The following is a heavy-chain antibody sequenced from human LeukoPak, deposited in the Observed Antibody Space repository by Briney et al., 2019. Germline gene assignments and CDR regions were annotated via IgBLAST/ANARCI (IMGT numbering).Heavy chain of an antibody. V-gene: IGHV3-30*18. D-gene: IGHD6-19*01. CDR1: GFTFSSSG. J-gene: IGHJ4*02. CDR3: AKDFISGSAH. Sequence: GGSPRLSCAASGFTFSSSGMHWVRQAPGKGLEWVAVISSDGSNKYYADSVKGRFTISRDDSRNTLCLQMNSLRAEDTAVYFCAKDFISGSAHWGQGTLVTVSS. CDR2: ISSDGSNK.